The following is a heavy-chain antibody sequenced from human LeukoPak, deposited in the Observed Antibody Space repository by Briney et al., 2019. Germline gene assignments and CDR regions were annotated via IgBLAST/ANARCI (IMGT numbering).Heavy chain of an antibody. D-gene: IGHD2-15*01. J-gene: IGHJ6*04. CDR2: INPNSGGT. CDR3: ARYCSGGSCYGGLDV. CDR1: GYTFTGYY. V-gene: IGHV1-2*02. Sequence: ASVKVSCKASGYTFTGYYMHWVRQAPGQGLEWMGWINPNSGGTNYAQKFQGRVTMTRDTSISTAYMELSRLRSDDTAVYYCARYCSGGSCYGGLDVWGKGTTVTISS.